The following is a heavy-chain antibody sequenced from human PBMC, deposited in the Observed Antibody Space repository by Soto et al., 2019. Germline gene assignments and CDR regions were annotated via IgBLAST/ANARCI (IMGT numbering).Heavy chain of an antibody. CDR2: IIPIFGTA. V-gene: IGHV1-69*06. Sequence: SVKVSCKASGGTFSSYAISWVRQAPGQGLEWMGGIIPIFGTANYAQKFQGRVTITADKSTSTAYMELSSLRSEDTAAYYCARGRGVRGDDAFDIWGQGTMVTVSS. CDR1: GGTFSSYA. D-gene: IGHD3-10*01. CDR3: ARGRGVRGDDAFDI. J-gene: IGHJ3*02.